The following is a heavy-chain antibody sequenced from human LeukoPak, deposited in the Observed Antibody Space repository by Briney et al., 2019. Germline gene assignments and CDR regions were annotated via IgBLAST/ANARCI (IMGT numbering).Heavy chain of an antibody. CDR2: IYHSGST. D-gene: IGHD3-10*01. CDR3: ARDRSSVGRPMVRGVRTFDY. J-gene: IGHJ4*02. V-gene: IGHV4-4*02. Sequence: SETLSLTCAVSGGSISSSNWWSWVRQPPGKGLEWIGEIYHSGSTNYNPSLKSRVTISVDKSKNQFSLKLSSVTAADTAVYYCARDRSSVGRPMVRGVRTFDYWGQGTLVTVSS. CDR1: GGSISSSNW.